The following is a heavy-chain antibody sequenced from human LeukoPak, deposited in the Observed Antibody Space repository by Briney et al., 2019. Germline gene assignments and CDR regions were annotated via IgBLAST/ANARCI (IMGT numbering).Heavy chain of an antibody. D-gene: IGHD3-10*01. CDR1: GGTFSSYA. CDR3: ARASNYGSGSYIDC. Sequence: SVKVSCKASGGTFSSYAISWVRQAPGQGLEWMGRIIPILGIANYAQKFQGRVTITADKSTSTAYMELSSLRSEDTAVYYCARASNYGSGSYIDCWGQGTLVTVSS. J-gene: IGHJ4*02. V-gene: IGHV1-69*04. CDR2: IIPILGIA.